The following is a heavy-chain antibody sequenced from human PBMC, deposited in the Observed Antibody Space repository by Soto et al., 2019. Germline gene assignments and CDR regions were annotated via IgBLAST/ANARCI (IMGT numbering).Heavy chain of an antibody. CDR2: ISHDGINK. CDR1: GFTFSSSA. J-gene: IGHJ4*02. Sequence: PGGSLILSYAASGFTFSSSAMNWVRQAPGKGLEWVALISHDGINKYYADSVRGRFTISRDSSTSTLYLQMNSLGAADTAVYYCGRCTSTSCHLGSDYWGQGTLVTVSS. V-gene: IGHV3-30-3*01. CDR3: GRCTSTSCHLGSDY. D-gene: IGHD2-2*01.